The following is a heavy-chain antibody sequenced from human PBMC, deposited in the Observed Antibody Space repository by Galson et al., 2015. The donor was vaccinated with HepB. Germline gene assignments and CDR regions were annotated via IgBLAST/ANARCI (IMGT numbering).Heavy chain of an antibody. V-gene: IGHV3-11*01. CDR1: GFTFSDYY. D-gene: IGHD3-22*01. CDR2: ISSSGSTI. J-gene: IGHJ2*01. CDR3: ARDHYYDSPQSSYWYFDL. Sequence: LRLSCAASGFTFSDYYMSWIRQAPGKGLEWVSYISSSGSTIYYADSVKGRFTISRDNAKNSLYLQMNSLRAEDTAVYYCARDHYYDSPQSSYWYFDLWGRGTLVTVSS.